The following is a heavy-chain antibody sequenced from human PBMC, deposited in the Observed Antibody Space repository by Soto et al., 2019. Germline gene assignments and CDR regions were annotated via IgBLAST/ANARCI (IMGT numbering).Heavy chain of an antibody. CDR2: IKPDGTAT. CDR1: GFTFNTYW. V-gene: IGHV3-7*01. Sequence: EVQLVESGGGLVQPGGSLRLSCAASGFTFNTYWMTWVRQAPGQGLEWVANIKPDGTATYYLDSVKGRFTISRDNARDSLHLQMNVLRAEDTALYYCARCGAVAGIDYWGRGTLVTVSS. J-gene: IGHJ4*02. CDR3: ARCGAVAGIDY. D-gene: IGHD6-19*01.